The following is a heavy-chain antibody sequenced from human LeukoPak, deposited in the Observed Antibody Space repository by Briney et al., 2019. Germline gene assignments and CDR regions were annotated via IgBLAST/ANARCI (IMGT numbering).Heavy chain of an antibody. CDR1: EFTFSSYN. CDR3: ARDPYSGSYGNYYYYFMDV. V-gene: IGHV3-21*01. D-gene: IGHD1-26*01. CDR2: MSSSSSYI. Sequence: GGSLRLSCAASEFTFSSYNMNWVRQARGKGLEWVLSMSSSSSYIYYADSVKGRFTISRDNAENSLYLQMNSLRAEDTAVYYCARDPYSGSYGNYYYYFMDVWGKGTTVTISS. J-gene: IGHJ6*03.